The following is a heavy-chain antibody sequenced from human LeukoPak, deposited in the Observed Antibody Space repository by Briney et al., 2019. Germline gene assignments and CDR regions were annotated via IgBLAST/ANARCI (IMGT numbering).Heavy chain of an antibody. Sequence: SQTLSLTCTVSGGSINSGTYYWTWIRPPAGKGLEWVGRIYLSGSTTYNPSLKGRVSISADTSKNQFSLKLTSVTAADTAVYYCARGRRSSRLGAFDIWGQGTMVTVSS. V-gene: IGHV4-61*02. CDR2: IYLSGST. CDR3: ARGRRSSRLGAFDI. J-gene: IGHJ3*02. CDR1: GGSINSGTYY. D-gene: IGHD6-13*01.